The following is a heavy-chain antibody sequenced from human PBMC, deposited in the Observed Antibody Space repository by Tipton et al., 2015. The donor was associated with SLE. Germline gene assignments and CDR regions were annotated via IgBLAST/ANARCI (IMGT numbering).Heavy chain of an antibody. J-gene: IGHJ1*01. Sequence: GLVKPSETLSLTCTVSGGSISSSSYYWSWIRQPPGKGLEWIGEINHSGSTNYNPSLKSRVTISVDTSKNQFSLKLSSVTAADTAVYYCARDSSSSFEYFQLWGPCTLVTVSS. V-gene: IGHV4-39*07. CDR1: GGSISSSSYY. CDR3: ARDSSSSFEYFQL. D-gene: IGHD6-13*01. CDR2: INHSGST.